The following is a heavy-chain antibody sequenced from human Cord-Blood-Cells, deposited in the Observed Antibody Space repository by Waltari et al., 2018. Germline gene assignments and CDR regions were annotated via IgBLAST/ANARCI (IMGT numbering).Heavy chain of an antibody. Sequence: EVQLVESGGGLVKPGGSLRLSCAASGFTFSSYSMNWVRQAPGKGLEWVSSISSSSSYIYYADSVKGRFTISRDNAKNSLYLQMNSLRAEDTAVYYCAREPAPAPWNWFDPWGQGTLVTVSS. J-gene: IGHJ5*02. CDR2: ISSSSSYI. CDR3: AREPAPAPWNWFDP. V-gene: IGHV3-21*01. CDR1: GFTFSSYS.